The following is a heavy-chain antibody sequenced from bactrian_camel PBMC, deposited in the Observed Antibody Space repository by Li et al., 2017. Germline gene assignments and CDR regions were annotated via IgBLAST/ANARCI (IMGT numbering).Heavy chain of an antibody. CDR1: GFTSNKCG. Sequence: QVQLVESGGGSVQAGGSLRLTCTAPGFTSNKCGINWYRQAAGKQREWVVSISTHDKMNYATSVKGRFTISKDKAANTVYLQMNSLKPDDTAMYYCAADCSVDSGSGIPTEYRYRGQGTQVTVS. V-gene: IGHV3S53*01. J-gene: IGHJ4*01. CDR2: ISTHDKM. D-gene: IGHD3*01. CDR3: AADCSVDSGSGIPTEYRY.